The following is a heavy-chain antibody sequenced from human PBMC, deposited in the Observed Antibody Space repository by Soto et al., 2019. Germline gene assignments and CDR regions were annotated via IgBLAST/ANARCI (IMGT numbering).Heavy chain of an antibody. V-gene: IGHV3-30*03. D-gene: IGHD3-10*01. CDR1: GFNFGFFG. Sequence: QIQLVESGGDVVQPGRSLRLSCAASGFNFGFFGMHWVRQAPGKGLEWVAFISGDGINTHYADSVRGRFTLSRDYSKKTMYLHMDTLREDDTALYYCARGNLSFDFDSWGQGTLVTVSS. CDR2: ISGDGINT. CDR3: ARGNLSFDFDS. J-gene: IGHJ4*02.